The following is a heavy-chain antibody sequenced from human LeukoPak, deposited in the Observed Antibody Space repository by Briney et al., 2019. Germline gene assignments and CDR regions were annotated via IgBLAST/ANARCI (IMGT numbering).Heavy chain of an antibody. V-gene: IGHV4-38-2*02. CDR1: GYSISSGYY. CDR2: IYYSGST. D-gene: IGHD6-13*01. J-gene: IGHJ6*03. Sequence: SETLSLTCPVSGYSISSGYYWGWIRPPPGKGLEWIATIYYSGSTYYSPSLKSRVTISVDTSKNQFFLKLNSVTAADTAVYYCARGIVAVGTFYMDVWGKGTTVTVSS. CDR3: ARGIVAVGTFYMDV.